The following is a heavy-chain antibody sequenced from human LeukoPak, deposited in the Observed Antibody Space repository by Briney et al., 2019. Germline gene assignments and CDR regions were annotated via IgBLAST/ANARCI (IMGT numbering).Heavy chain of an antibody. D-gene: IGHD6-6*01. CDR3: ARDHRIAARPVFVDY. CDR1: GGSISSSSYY. J-gene: IGHJ4*02. V-gene: IGHV4-39*07. Sequence: KPSETLSLTCTVSGGSISSSSYYWGWIRQPPGKGLEWIGSIYYSGSTYYNPSLKSRVTISVDTSKNQFSLKLSSVTAADTAVYYCARDHRIAARPVFVDYWGQGTLVTVSS. CDR2: IYYSGST.